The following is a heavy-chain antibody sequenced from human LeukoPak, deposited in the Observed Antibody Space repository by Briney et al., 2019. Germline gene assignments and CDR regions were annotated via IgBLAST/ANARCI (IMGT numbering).Heavy chain of an antibody. V-gene: IGHV3-23*01. J-gene: IGHJ5*02. CDR3: ARQSRGKYSSGWYVGS. CDR1: GFTFGDYA. CDR2: ISGSGGST. D-gene: IGHD6-19*01. Sequence: GGSLRLSCTSYGFTFGDYAMSWVRQAPGKGLEWVSAISGSGGSTYYADSVKGRFTISRDNSKSTLYLQMNSLRAEDAAVYYCARQSRGKYSSGWYVGSWGQGTLVTVSS.